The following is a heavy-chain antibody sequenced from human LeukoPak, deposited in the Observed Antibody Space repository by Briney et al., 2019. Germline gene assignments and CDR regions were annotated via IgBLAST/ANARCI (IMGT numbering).Heavy chain of an antibody. CDR1: GFIFSSYA. CDR3: ARDRIAAAGTVGYYYYGMDV. J-gene: IGHJ6*02. Sequence: GRSLRLSCAASGFIFSSYAMHWVRQAPGKGLEWVATISYDGSNKYYADSVKGRFTISRDKSKNTLYLQMNSLRAEDTAVYYCARDRIAAAGTVGYYYYGMDVWGQGTTVTVSS. V-gene: IGHV3-30-3*01. CDR2: ISYDGSNK. D-gene: IGHD6-13*01.